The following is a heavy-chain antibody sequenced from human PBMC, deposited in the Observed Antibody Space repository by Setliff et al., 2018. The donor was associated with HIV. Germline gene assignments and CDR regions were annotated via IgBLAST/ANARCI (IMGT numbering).Heavy chain of an antibody. D-gene: IGHD3-22*01. V-gene: IGHV4-39*01. Sequence: PSETLSLTCTVSGGSISSSSYYWGWIRQPPGKGLEWIGNIYYSGSTYYNPSLKSRVTISLDTSENQFSLRLNSVTAADTAVYYCARYRYYYDSSGYGRWFDPWGQGTLVTVSS. CDR1: GGSISSSSYY. CDR2: IYYSGST. J-gene: IGHJ5*02. CDR3: ARYRYYYDSSGYGRWFDP.